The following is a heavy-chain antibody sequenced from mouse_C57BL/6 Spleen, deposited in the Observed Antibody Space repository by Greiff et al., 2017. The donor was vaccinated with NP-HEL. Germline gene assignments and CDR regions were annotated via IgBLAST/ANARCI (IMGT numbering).Heavy chain of an antibody. CDR2: IDPENGDT. CDR3: TRPLYYYGSSYKFAY. Sequence: EVQLQQSGAELVRPGASVKLSCTASGFNIKDDYMHWVKQRPEQGLEWIGWIDPENGDTEYASKFQGKATITADTSSNTAYLQLSSLTSEDTAVYYCTRPLYYYGSSYKFAYWGQGTLVTVSA. J-gene: IGHJ3*01. D-gene: IGHD1-1*01. CDR1: GFNIKDDY. V-gene: IGHV14-4*01.